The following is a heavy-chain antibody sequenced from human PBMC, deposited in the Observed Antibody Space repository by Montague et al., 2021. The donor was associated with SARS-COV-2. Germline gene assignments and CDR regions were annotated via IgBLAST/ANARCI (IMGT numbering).Heavy chain of an antibody. CDR3: ARHITGSGNAFDI. CDR1: GGSISSTSYY. D-gene: IGHD3-10*01. Sequence: SETLSLTCTVSGGSISSTSYYWGWIRQPPGKGLEWIGSISYSGSTYYKSSLKSRVTISVDTSKNQFSLRLSSVTAADTAVYYCARHITGSGNAFDIWGQGTMDTVSS. J-gene: IGHJ3*02. V-gene: IGHV4-39*01. CDR2: ISYSGST.